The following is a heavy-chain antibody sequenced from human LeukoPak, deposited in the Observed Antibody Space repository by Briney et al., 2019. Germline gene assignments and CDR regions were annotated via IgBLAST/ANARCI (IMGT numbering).Heavy chain of an antibody. CDR3: ARPREEGATDAFDI. CDR1: GYSFTIYW. CDR2: IRLGDSDT. J-gene: IGHJ3*02. Sequence: GESLKISCKASGYSFTIYWMAWVRQMPGKGLEWMGIIRLGDSDTRYSPSFQGQVTISADKSISTACLQWSSLKASDTAIYYCARPREEGATDAFDIWGQGTMVTVSS. D-gene: IGHD1-26*01. V-gene: IGHV5-51*01.